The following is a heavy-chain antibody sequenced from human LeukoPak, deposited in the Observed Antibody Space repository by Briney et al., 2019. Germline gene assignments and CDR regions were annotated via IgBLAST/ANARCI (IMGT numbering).Heavy chain of an antibody. CDR2: IDDGGNT. CDR3: ARFSKMTWGDWGDAFDV. J-gene: IGHJ3*01. D-gene: IGHD2-21*02. V-gene: IGHV4-34*01. Sequence: SETLSLMCSVYGGCFSDYFWSWIRQPPGKGLEWIGEIDDGGNTNYNPSLMSRVIVAMEKSKKQFSLVMRSVTAADTAIYYCARFSKMTWGDWGDAFDVWAQGTTVIVSS. CDR1: GGCFSDYF.